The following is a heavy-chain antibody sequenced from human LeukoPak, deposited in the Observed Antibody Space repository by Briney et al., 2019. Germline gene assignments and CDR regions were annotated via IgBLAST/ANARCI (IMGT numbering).Heavy chain of an antibody. V-gene: IGHV4-38-2*02. D-gene: IGHD6-6*01. CDR2: IYYSGST. J-gene: IGHJ4*02. CDR3: ARIAARSR. CDR1: AYSISSGFY. Sequence: SETLSLTCTVSAYSISSGFYWGWIRQPPGKGLEWIGSIYYSGSTYYNPSLKSRVTISVDTSKNQFSLKLSSVTAADTAVYYCARIAARSRWGQGTLVTVSS.